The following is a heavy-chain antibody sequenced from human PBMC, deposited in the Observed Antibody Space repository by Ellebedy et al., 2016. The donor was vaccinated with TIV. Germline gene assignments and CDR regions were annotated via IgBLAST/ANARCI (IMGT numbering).Heavy chain of an antibody. CDR3: AKGFHRFDY. CDR1: GFTFSSYG. CDR2: ISYDGSNK. V-gene: IGHV3-30*18. D-gene: IGHD3-10*01. Sequence: PGGSLRLSCAASGFTFSSYGMHWVRQAPGKGLEWVAVISYDGSNKYYADSVKGRFTISRDNSKNTLYLQMNSLRAEDTAVYYCAKGFHRFDYWGQGTLVTVSS. J-gene: IGHJ4*02.